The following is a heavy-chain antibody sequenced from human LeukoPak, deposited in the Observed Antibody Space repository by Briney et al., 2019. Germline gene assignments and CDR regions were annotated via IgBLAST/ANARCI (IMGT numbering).Heavy chain of an antibody. D-gene: IGHD3-16*02. V-gene: IGHV1-8*01. CDR3: ARGPRNDYIWGSYRYTMGLWEPDY. Sequence: ASVKVSCKASGYTFTSYDINWVREATGLGLEWMGWMNPNSGNTGYAQKFQGRVTMTRNTSISTAYMELSSLRSEDTAVYYCARGPRNDYIWGSYRYTMGLWEPDYWGKGTLVTVSS. J-gene: IGHJ4*02. CDR1: GYTFTSYD. CDR2: MNPNSGNT.